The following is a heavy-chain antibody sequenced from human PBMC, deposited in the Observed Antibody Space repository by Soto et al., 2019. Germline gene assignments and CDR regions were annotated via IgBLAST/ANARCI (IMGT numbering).Heavy chain of an antibody. D-gene: IGHD2-2*01. CDR2: IYPGDSDT. V-gene: IGHV5-51*01. CDR3: ARTYCSSTSCPLPLDY. Sequence: GESLKISCKGSGYSFTSYWIGWVRQMPGKGLEWTGIIYPGDSDTRYSPSFQGQVTISADKSVSTAYLQWSSLKASDTAMYYCARTYCSSTSCPLPLDYWGQGTLVTVS. CDR1: GYSFTSYW. J-gene: IGHJ4*02.